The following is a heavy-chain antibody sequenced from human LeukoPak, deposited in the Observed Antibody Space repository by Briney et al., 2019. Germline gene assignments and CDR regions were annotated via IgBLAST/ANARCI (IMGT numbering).Heavy chain of an antibody. D-gene: IGHD3-10*01. V-gene: IGHV3-64*04. Sequence: GGSLRLSCSASGFIFSPYAMHWVRQAPGKGLEYVSSISSEGKTTYYADSVKGRFTISRDNSKNTVYLQMNSLRAEDTAVYFCARGGPGVFAYWGQGTLVTVSS. CDR1: GFIFSPYA. CDR3: ARGGPGVFAY. CDR2: ISSEGKTT. J-gene: IGHJ4*02.